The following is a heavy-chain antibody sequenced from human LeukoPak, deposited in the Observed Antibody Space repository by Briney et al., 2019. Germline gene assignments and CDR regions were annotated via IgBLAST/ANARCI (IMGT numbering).Heavy chain of an antibody. CDR1: GFTFSSYA. D-gene: IGHD2-15*01. CDR3: AKGGIFRYYFDY. CDR2: ISGSGGST. J-gene: IGHJ4*02. V-gene: IGHV3-23*01. Sequence: PGGSLRLSCAASGFTFSSYAMSWVRQAPGKGLEWVSAISGSGGSTYCADSVKGRFTISRDNSKNTLYLQMNSLRAEDTAVYYCAKGGIFRYYFDYWGQGTLVTVSS.